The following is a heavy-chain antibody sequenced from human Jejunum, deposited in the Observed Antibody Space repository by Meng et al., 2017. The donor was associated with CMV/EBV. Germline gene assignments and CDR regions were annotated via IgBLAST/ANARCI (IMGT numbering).Heavy chain of an antibody. CDR1: GGSVSSGSYY. Sequence: GGSVSSGSYYWSWIRQPPGKGLEWIGYIYYSGSTRYNPSLKSRVTTSVDTSKNQFSLKLSSVTAADTAVYYCARRYPNYYYGMDVWGQGTTVTVSS. CDR2: IYYSGST. J-gene: IGHJ6*02. V-gene: IGHV4-61*07. D-gene: IGHD2-15*01. CDR3: ARRYPNYYYGMDV.